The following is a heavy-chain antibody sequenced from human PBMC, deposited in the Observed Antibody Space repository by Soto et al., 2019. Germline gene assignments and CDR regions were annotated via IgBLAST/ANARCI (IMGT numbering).Heavy chain of an antibody. CDR1: GGSISSGGYY. CDR2: IYYSGST. CDR3: ARDLTPQGPSRDVDIVATTNYGMDV. J-gene: IGHJ6*02. Sequence: KLSETLSLTCTVSGGSISSGGYYWSWIRQHPGKGLEWIGYIYYSGSTYYNPSLKSRVTISVDTSKNQFSLKLSSVTAADTAVYYCARDLTPQGPSRDVDIVATTNYGMDVWGQGTTVTVSS. V-gene: IGHV4-31*03. D-gene: IGHD5-12*01.